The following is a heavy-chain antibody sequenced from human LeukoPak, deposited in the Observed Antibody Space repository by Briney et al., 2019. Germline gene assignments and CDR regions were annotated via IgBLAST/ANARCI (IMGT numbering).Heavy chain of an antibody. Sequence: PSETLSLTCTVSGGSISSSSYYWGWIRQPPGKGREWIGSIDYSVSTYYNPSLKRRVTISVDTSKNQFSLNLSSVTAADTAVYYCARLRRGVNDYWGQGTLVTVSS. J-gene: IGHJ4*02. CDR2: IDYSVST. CDR1: GGSISSSSYY. CDR3: ARLRRGVNDY. D-gene: IGHD3-10*01. V-gene: IGHV4-39*01.